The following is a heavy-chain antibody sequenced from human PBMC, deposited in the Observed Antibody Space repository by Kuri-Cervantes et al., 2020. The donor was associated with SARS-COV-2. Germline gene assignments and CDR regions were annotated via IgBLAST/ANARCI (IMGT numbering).Heavy chain of an antibody. CDR1: GGSISSYY. V-gene: IGHV4-4*07. CDR2: IYTSGST. D-gene: IGHD4-11*01. J-gene: IGHJ4*02. CDR3: ARSFSVTTCDY. Sequence: GSLRLSCTVSGGSISSYYWSWIRQPAGKGLEWIGRIYTSGSTNYNPSLKSRVTISVDTSKNQFSLKLSSVTAADTAVYYCARSFSVTTCDYWGQGTLVTVSS.